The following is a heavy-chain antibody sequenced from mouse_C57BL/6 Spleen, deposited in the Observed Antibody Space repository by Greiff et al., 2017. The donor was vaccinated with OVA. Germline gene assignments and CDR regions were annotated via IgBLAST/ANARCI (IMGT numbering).Heavy chain of an antibody. D-gene: IGHD1-1*01. CDR3: ASPRTTVVADGFDY. CDR2: IHPNSGST. V-gene: IGHV1-64*01. J-gene: IGHJ2*01. Sequence: VQLQQPGAELVKPGASVKLSCKASGYTFTSYWMHWVKQRPGQGLEWIGMIHPNSGSTNYNEKFKSKATLTVDKSSSTAYMQLSSLTSEDSAVYYCASPRTTVVADGFDYWGQGTTLTVSS. CDR1: GYTFTSYW.